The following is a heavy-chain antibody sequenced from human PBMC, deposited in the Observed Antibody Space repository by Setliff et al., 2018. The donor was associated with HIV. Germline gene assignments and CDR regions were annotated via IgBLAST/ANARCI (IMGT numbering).Heavy chain of an antibody. CDR1: GYTFTDYY. Sequence: GASVKVSCKASGYTFTDYYIHWVRQAPGQGLEWIGWIYPNTGGTNYAQKFQGRVTMTRDTSISTAYMELSRLRSDDTAVYYCARGRYCSGWSMDYWGQGTLVTVSS. CDR2: IYPNTGGT. J-gene: IGHJ4*02. CDR3: ARGRYCSGWSMDY. V-gene: IGHV1-2*02. D-gene: IGHD2-15*01.